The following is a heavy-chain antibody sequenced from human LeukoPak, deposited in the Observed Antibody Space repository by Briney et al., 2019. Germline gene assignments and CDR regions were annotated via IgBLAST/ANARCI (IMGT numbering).Heavy chain of an antibody. CDR2: INHSGSS. D-gene: IGHD4-23*01. Sequence: SETLSLTCAVYAGSFSGYYWNWIRQPPGKGLEWIGEINHSGSSNYNPSLKSRVTISVDTSKDQFSLKLGSVTAADTAVYYCATRSPVTLGGMDVWGQGTTVTVSS. CDR3: ATRSPVTLGGMDV. J-gene: IGHJ6*02. V-gene: IGHV4-34*06. CDR1: AGSFSGYY.